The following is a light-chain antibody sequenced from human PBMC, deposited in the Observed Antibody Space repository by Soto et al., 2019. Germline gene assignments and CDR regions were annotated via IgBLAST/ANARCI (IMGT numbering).Light chain of an antibody. CDR3: SLSDSGVRV. V-gene: IGLV7-46*01. CDR2: DTS. J-gene: IGLJ3*02. CDR1: AGPVTSRHY. Sequence: QAVVTQEPSLTVSPGGTVTLTCASSAGPVTSRHYPYWFQQKPGQAPRALIYDTSNKHPWTPARFSGSLLGGTPALILSGAQPEDEADYYCSLSDSGVRVFGGGTKVTVL.